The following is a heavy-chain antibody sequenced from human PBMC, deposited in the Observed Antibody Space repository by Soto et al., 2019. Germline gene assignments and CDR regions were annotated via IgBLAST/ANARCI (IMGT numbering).Heavy chain of an antibody. CDR1: GFTFSSYS. CDR2: ISSSSSYI. D-gene: IGHD5-12*01. CDR3: ARNEDGYNPFDY. J-gene: IGHJ4*02. Sequence: PGGSLRLSCAASGFTFSSYSMNWVRQAPGKGLEWVSSISSSSSYIYYADSVKGRFTISRDNAKNPLYLQMNSLRAEDTAVYYCARNEDGYNPFDYWGQGTLVTVSS. V-gene: IGHV3-21*01.